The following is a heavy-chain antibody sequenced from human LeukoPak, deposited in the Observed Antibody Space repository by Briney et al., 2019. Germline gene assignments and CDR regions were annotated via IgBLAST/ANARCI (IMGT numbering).Heavy chain of an antibody. CDR2: LSGSGTAT. D-gene: IGHD2/OR15-2a*01. J-gene: IGHJ6*03. Sequence: GGSLRLSCEASQFTFSRFAMSWLRQAPGTGLEWVSTLSGSGTATYYADSVKGRFTTSRDNSKDTLYLQMDNLRADDTAVYYCAKHLGSHSFLFYYMDVWGTGTSVSVS. V-gene: IGHV3-23*01. CDR3: AKHLGSHSFLFYYMDV. CDR1: QFTFSRFA.